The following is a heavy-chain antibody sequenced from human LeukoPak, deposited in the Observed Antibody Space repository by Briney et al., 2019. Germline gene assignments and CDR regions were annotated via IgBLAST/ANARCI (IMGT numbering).Heavy chain of an antibody. J-gene: IGHJ4*02. CDR1: GFTFSTCG. CDR3: AKRGPIYSASPGNYFDY. CDR2: ISGNDDGT. Sequence: PGGSLRLSCTASGFTFSTCGMTWVRQAPGKGLEWVSSISGNDDGTYYADSVKGRLTISRDNSKNTLYLQMNSLRAEDTAIYYCAKRGPIYSASPGNYFDYWGQGTLVTVSS. V-gene: IGHV3-23*01. D-gene: IGHD3-10*01.